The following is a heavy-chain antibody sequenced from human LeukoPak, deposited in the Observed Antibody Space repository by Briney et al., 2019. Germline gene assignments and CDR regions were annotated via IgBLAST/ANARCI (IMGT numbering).Heavy chain of an antibody. CDR1: EFNFKFYA. V-gene: IGHV3-23*01. Sequence: GGSLRLSCVASEFNFKFYAMSWVRQAPGKGLEWVSTISESGGSSYYANSVKGRFTISRDNSKNTVYLQMKNLRPEDTAVYFCAKAAEQWLVKYFLDLWGQGTLVTVSS. J-gene: IGHJ5*02. CDR3: AKAAEQWLVKYFLDL. CDR2: ISESGGSS. D-gene: IGHD6-19*01.